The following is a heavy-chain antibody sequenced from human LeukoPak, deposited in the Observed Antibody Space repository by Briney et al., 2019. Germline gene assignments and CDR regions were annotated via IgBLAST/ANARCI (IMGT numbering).Heavy chain of an antibody. CDR3: ARDPPYSSGWYETDY. CDR2: ISAYNGNT. Sequence: ASVKVSCKASGYTFTSYGISWVRQAPGQWLEWMGWISAYNGNTNYAQKLQGRVTMTTDTSTSTAYMELRSLRSDDTAVYYCARDPPYSSGWYETDYWGQGTLVTVSS. CDR1: GYTFTSYG. D-gene: IGHD6-19*01. V-gene: IGHV1-18*01. J-gene: IGHJ4*02.